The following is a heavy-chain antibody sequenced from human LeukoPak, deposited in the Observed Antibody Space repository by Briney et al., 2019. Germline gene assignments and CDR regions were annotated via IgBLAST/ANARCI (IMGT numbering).Heavy chain of an antibody. CDR1: GFTFSSYG. V-gene: IGHV3-30*03. CDR3: VSFYETY. D-gene: IGHD2-2*01. J-gene: IGHJ4*02. CDR2: ISYDGSDK. Sequence: GGSLRLSCAASGFTFSSYGMHWVRQAPGKGLEWVAVISYDGSDKYFADSVKGRYTISRDNSKNTLYLQMNNLRAEDTAVYYCVSFYETYWGRGTLVTVSS.